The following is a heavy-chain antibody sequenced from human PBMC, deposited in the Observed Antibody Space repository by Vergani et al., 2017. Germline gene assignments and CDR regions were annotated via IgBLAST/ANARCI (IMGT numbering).Heavy chain of an antibody. CDR2: INNYGDT. Sequence: QVQLQQWGAGVVKPSGTLSLTCAVFGESFSSFYWSWIRQPPGQGLEWIGEINNYGDTNYNPSLESRVTVSRDTAKNQFSLNLMSVTAADTAMYYCAVRRRVNLVGGGIVKKRTCDYWGQGSLVTVSS. D-gene: IGHD2-8*02. V-gene: IGHV4-34*02. CDR3: AVRRRVNLVGGGIVKKRTCDY. CDR1: GESFSSFY. J-gene: IGHJ4*02.